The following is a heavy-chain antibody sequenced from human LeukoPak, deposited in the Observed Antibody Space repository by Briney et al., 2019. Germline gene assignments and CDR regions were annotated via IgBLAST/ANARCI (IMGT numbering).Heavy chain of an antibody. J-gene: IGHJ3*02. D-gene: IGHD3-3*01. CDR3: ARGSLPYYNDFWSGYQTNAFDI. V-gene: IGHV3-30*02. CDR2: IRYDGSNK. CDR1: GFTFSSYG. Sequence: GGSLRLSCAASGFTFSSYGMHWVRQAPGKGLEWVAFIRYDGSNKYYADSVKGRFTISRDNSKNTLYLQMNSLRAEDTAVYYCARGSLPYYNDFWSGYQTNAFDIWGQGTMVTVSS.